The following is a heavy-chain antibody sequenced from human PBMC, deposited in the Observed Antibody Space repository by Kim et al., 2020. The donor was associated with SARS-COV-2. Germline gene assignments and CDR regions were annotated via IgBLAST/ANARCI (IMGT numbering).Heavy chain of an antibody. V-gene: IGHV3-48*03. Sequence: ADTLRGRFTTSRDHDKNLLYLQLNSLGAEDTAVYYCARGPNYSPFDYWGQGTLVTVSS. J-gene: IGHJ4*02. CDR3: ARGPNYSPFDY. D-gene: IGHD4-4*01.